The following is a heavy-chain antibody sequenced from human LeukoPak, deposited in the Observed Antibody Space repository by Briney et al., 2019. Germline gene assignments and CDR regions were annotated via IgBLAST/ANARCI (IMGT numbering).Heavy chain of an antibody. CDR3: TGNYYGSGSYADFDY. Sequence: SETLSLTCAVSSGSIFSSNWWSWVRQPPGKGLEWIGQIFHSGSTSYSPSLKSRVTISVDKSKNQFSLRLTSVTAEDTAVYYCTGNYYGSGSYADFDYWGQGTLVTVSS. J-gene: IGHJ4*02. V-gene: IGHV4-4*02. CDR2: IFHSGST. CDR1: SGSIFSSNW. D-gene: IGHD3-10*01.